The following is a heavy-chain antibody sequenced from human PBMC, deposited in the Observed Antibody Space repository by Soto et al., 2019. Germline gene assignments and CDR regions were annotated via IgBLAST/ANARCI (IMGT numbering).Heavy chain of an antibody. D-gene: IGHD1-1*01. CDR3: ARVRYNWNDKGGDYHFDY. Sequence: PSETLSLTCAGSGYSISSGYYWGWIRQPPGKGLEWIGSIYHSGSTYYNPSLKSRVTISVDTSKNQFSLKLSSVTAADTALYSRARVRYNWNDKGGDYHFDYWGQGTLAT. CDR1: GYSISSGYY. J-gene: IGHJ4*02. CDR2: IYHSGST. V-gene: IGHV4-38-2*01.